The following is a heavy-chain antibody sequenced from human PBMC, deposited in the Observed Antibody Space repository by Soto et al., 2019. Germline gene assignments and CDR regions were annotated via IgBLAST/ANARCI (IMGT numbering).Heavy chain of an antibody. CDR2: INAGNGNT. D-gene: IGHD2-21*02. V-gene: IGHV1-3*05. J-gene: IGHJ4*02. CDR1: GYTFTSYA. Sequence: QVQLVQSGAEEKKPGASVKVSCKASGYTFTSYAMHWVRQAPGQRLEWMGWINAGNGNTKYSQKFQGRVTITRDTSASTAYMELSSLRSEDTAVYYCARSMVVVTAIAYWGQGTLVSVSS. CDR3: ARSMVVVTAIAY.